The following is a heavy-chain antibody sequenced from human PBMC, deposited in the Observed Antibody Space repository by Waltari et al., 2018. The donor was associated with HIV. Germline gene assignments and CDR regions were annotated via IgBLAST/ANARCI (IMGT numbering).Heavy chain of an antibody. Sequence: QVQLQESGPGLVKPSETLSLTCPVPGGSFRSGSDSWCWIRQPPGKGLEWIGYIYYSGSTNYNPSLKSRVTISVDTSKNQFSLKLSSVTAADTAVYYCARVCEVAATKWFDPWGQGTLVTVSS. V-gene: IGHV4-61*01. CDR3: ARVCEVAATKWFDP. D-gene: IGHD2-15*01. CDR1: GGSFRSGSDS. J-gene: IGHJ5*02. CDR2: IYYSGST.